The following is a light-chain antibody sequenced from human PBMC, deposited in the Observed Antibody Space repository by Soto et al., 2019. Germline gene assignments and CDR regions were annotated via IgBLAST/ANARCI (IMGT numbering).Light chain of an antibody. CDR1: QSISSW. J-gene: IGKJ1*01. CDR3: QQYNSYSPT. CDR2: KAS. Sequence: DIQMTQSPSTLSASVGDRVTNTCRASQSISSWLAWYQQKPGKAPNLLIYKASSLQSGVPSRFSGSGSGTDFILTISSLQPDDFATYYCQQYNSYSPTFGHGTKVEI. V-gene: IGKV1-5*03.